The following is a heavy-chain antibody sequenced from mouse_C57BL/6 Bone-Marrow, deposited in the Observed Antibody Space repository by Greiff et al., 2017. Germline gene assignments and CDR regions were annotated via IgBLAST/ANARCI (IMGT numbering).Heavy chain of an antibody. Sequence: EVTLVESGGDLVKPGGSLKLSCAASGFTFSSYGMSWVRQTPDKRLEWVATISSGGSYTYSPASVKGRFTISRDNAKNTLYLQMSSLKSEDTAMYYCASLRFSYARDYGGQGTSVTVSS. CDR3: ASLRFSYARDY. CDR2: ISSGGSYT. J-gene: IGHJ4*01. CDR1: GFTFSSYG. V-gene: IGHV5-6*01.